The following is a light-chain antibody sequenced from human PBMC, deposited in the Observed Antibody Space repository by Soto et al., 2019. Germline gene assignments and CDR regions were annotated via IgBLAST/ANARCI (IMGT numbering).Light chain of an antibody. CDR1: QTISGF. CDR3: QQSYSTPIS. CDR2: AAS. J-gene: IGKJ5*01. Sequence: DIQMTQSPSSLSASGGDRVAITCRASQTISGFLNWYQQKPGEAPKLLIYAASTLQSGVPSRFSGSGSGTDFTLTISSLQPEDFATYYCQQSYSTPISFGQGTRLEIK. V-gene: IGKV1-39*01.